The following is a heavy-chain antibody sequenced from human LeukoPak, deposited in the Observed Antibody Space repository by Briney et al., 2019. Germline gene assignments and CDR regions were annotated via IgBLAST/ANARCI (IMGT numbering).Heavy chain of an antibody. CDR2: ISPYNDDT. D-gene: IGHD5-12*01. V-gene: IGHV1-18*01. J-gene: IGHJ4*02. Sequence: GASAKVSCKASGYTFSSSGISWVRQAPGQGLEWMGWISPYNDDTRYEQTLQGRVTMTTDTSTSTVYMELRSLRSDDTAVYYCARSGSGYNPIDFWGQGTRVTVSS. CDR3: ARSGSGYNPIDF. CDR1: GYTFSSSG.